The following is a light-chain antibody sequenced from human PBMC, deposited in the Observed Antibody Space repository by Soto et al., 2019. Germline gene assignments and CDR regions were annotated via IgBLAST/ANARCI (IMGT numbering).Light chain of an antibody. Sequence: QSALTQPASVSGSPGQSITISCTGTSSDVGGYNSVSWYQQHPGKAPKLMIYEVSNRPSGVSNRFSGSKSGNTASLTISGLRAEDEADYYCSSYTSSSPYVFGTGTKVTVL. CDR2: EVS. CDR1: SSDVGGYNS. V-gene: IGLV2-14*01. J-gene: IGLJ1*01. CDR3: SSYTSSSPYV.